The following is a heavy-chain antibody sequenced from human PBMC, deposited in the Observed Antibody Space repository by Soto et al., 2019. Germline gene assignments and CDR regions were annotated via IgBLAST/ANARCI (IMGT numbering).Heavy chain of an antibody. Sequence: QLQLQESGPGLVKPSETLSLTCTVSGGSISSSSYYWGWIRQPPGKGLEWIGSIYYSGSNYYNPSPTSRVTLSVDTSKNQFSLKLSSVTAAETAVYYCARRGSSSWYGYWGQGTLVTVSS. CDR1: GGSISSSSYY. CDR2: IYYSGSN. D-gene: IGHD6-13*01. CDR3: ARRGSSSWYGY. J-gene: IGHJ4*02. V-gene: IGHV4-39*01.